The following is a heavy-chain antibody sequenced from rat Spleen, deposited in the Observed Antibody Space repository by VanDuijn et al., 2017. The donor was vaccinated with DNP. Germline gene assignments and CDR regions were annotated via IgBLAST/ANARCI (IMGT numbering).Heavy chain of an antibody. J-gene: IGHJ1*01. Sequence: EVQLVESGGGLVQPGRSMKLSCAASGFTFSSFPMAWVRQAPTKGLEWVATISTSGGSTYYRDSVKGRFTISRDNAKSTLYLQMNSLRSEDTATYYCARGSGSYYWYFDFWGPGTMVTVSS. CDR1: GFTFSSFP. CDR2: ISTSGGST. CDR3: ARGSGSYYWYFDF. D-gene: IGHD5-1*01. V-gene: IGHV5-46*01.